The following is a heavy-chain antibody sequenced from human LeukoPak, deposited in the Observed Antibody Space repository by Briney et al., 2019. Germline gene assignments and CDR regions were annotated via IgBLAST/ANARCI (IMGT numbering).Heavy chain of an antibody. J-gene: IGHJ2*01. CDR2: IYYSGST. CDR3: ARRGYDYGGNPNSYWYFDL. V-gene: IGHV4-59*08. CDR1: GGSINSYY. D-gene: IGHD4-23*01. Sequence: PSETLSLTCTVSGGSINSYYWSWIRQPPGKGLEWIGYIYYSGSTKYNPSLKSRVTISVDTSKNQFSLKLSSVTAADTAVYYCARRGYDYGGNPNSYWYFDLWGRGTLVTVSS.